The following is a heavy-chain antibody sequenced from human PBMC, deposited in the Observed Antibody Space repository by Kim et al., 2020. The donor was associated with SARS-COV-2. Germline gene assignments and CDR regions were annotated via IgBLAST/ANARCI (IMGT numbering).Heavy chain of an antibody. CDR2: INPNSGGT. D-gene: IGHD6-13*01. CDR3: ARVRYSSNWFDP. J-gene: IGHJ5*02. CDR1: GYTFTGYY. Sequence: ASVKVSCKASGYTFTGYYMYWVRQAPGQGLEWMGWINPNSGGTNYAQKFQGRVTMTRDTSISTAYMELSRLRSDDTAVYYCARVRYSSNWFDPWGQGTLVTVSS. V-gene: IGHV1-2*02.